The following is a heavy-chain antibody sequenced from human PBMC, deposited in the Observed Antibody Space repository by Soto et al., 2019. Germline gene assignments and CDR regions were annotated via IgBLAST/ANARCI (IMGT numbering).Heavy chain of an antibody. J-gene: IGHJ6*02. CDR2: INPNSGGT. Sequence: ASVKVSCKASGYTFPGYYMHWVRQAPGPGLECMGWINPNSGGTNYAQKFQGRVTMTRDTSISTAYMELSRLRSDDTAVYYCARDAVDCTKGVCYTAYYYGMDVWGQGTTVTVSS. CDR3: ARDAVDCTKGVCYTAYYYGMDV. V-gene: IGHV1-2*02. CDR1: GYTFPGYY. D-gene: IGHD2-8*01.